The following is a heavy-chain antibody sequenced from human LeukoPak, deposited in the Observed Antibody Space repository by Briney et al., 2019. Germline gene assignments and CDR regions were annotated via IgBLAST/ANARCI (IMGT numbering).Heavy chain of an antibody. V-gene: IGHV3-23*01. CDR1: GFTFGNYD. CDR2: ISGSHYNT. CDR3: AKSSGWPNWFDP. D-gene: IGHD6-19*01. Sequence: PGGSLRLSCAVSGFTFGNYDMTWVRQAPGKGLEWVSGISGSHYNTYYADSVKGRFTISRDNFKNTLYLQMNSLRAEDAAVYYCAKSSGWPNWFDPWGQGTLVTVSS. J-gene: IGHJ5*02.